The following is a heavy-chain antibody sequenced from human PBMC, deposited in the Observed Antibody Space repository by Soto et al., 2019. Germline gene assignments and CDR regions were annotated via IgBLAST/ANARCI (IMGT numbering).Heavy chain of an antibody. CDR3: ARQGYEFDSGTNFQYYFDP. J-gene: IGHJ4*02. D-gene: IGHD2-8*01. V-gene: IGHV5-10-1*01. CDR2: IDPSDSQT. Sequence: ESLKISCKGSGYSFAGYWITWVRQMPGKGLEWMGRIDPSDSQTYYSPSFRGHVTISAAKSITTVFLQWSRLRASDTAMYYWARQGYEFDSGTNFQYYFDPCGQGSLITVSS. CDR1: GYSFAGYW.